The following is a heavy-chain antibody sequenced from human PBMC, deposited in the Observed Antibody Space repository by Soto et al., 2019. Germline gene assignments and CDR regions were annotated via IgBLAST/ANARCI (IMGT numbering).Heavy chain of an antibody. D-gene: IGHD3-22*01. CDR1: GYSFTSYW. CDR2: IYPGDSDT. Sequence: GESLKISCKGSGYSFTSYWIGWVRQMPGKGLEWMGIIYPGDSDTRYSPSFQGQVTISADKSISTAYLQWSSLKASDTAMYYCARAAQYYYDSPPAAFDYWGQGTLVTVSS. V-gene: IGHV5-51*01. J-gene: IGHJ4*02. CDR3: ARAAQYYYDSPPAAFDY.